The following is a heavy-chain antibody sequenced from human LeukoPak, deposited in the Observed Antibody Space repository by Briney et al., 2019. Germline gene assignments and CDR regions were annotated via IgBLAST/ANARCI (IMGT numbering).Heavy chain of an antibody. D-gene: IGHD6-6*01. CDR2: IYYSGST. Sequence: SQTLSLTCTVSGGSISSGSYYWSWIRQPPGKGLEWIGYIYYSGSTNYNPSLKSRVTISVDTSKNQFSLKLSSVTAADTAVYYCARSEYSSSPQFGYWGQGTLVTVSS. V-gene: IGHV4-61*01. CDR1: GGSISSGSYY. CDR3: ARSEYSSSPQFGY. J-gene: IGHJ4*02.